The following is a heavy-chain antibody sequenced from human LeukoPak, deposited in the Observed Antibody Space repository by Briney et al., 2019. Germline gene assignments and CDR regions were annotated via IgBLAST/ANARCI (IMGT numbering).Heavy chain of an antibody. Sequence: GGSLRLSCSASGFTFSNYAMYWVRQAPGKGLEYVSAISSYGGSTYYADSVKGRFTIYRDNSMNTLYLQMSSLRAEDSALYYCVEDRASGYDSLGYWGQGTLVTVSS. J-gene: IGHJ4*02. V-gene: IGHV3-64D*09. D-gene: IGHD5-12*01. CDR3: VEDRASGYDSLGY. CDR1: GFTFSNYA. CDR2: ISSYGGST.